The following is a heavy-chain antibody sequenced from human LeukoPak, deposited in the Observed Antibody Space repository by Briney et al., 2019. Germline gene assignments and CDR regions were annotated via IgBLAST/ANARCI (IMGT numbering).Heavy chain of an antibody. CDR1: GFTFSDYY. CDR3: ARKARGVFTPMDY. CDR2: ISSSSSYT. Sequence: KPGGSLRLSCAASGFTFSDYYMSWIRQAPGKGLEWVSYISSSSSYTNYADSVKGRFTISRDNAKNSLYLQMNSLRAEDTAVYYCARKARGVFTPMDYWGQGTLVTVSS. V-gene: IGHV3-11*06. D-gene: IGHD3-10*01. J-gene: IGHJ4*02.